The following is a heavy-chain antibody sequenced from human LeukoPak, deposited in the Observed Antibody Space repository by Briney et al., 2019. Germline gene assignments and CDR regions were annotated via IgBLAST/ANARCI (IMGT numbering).Heavy chain of an antibody. Sequence: GGTLRLSCAASGFTFSSYSVNWVRQAPGMGLEWVSYISSSSSTIHYADSVKGRFTISRDNAKNSLYLQMNSLRAEDTAVYYCARGIYYYYYYMDAWGKGTTVTVSS. CDR3: ARGIYYYYYYMDA. CDR2: ISSSSSTI. CDR1: GFTFSSYS. J-gene: IGHJ6*03. V-gene: IGHV3-48*01.